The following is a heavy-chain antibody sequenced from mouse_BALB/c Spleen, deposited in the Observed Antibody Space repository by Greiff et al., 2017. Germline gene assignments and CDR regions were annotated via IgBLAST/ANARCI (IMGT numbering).Heavy chain of an antibody. J-gene: IGHJ4*01. CDR1: GFAFSSYD. CDR2: ISSGGGST. CDR3: ARHKRDYGAMDY. Sequence: EVQLQESGGGLVKPGGSLKLSCAASGFAFSSYDMSWVRQTPEKRLEWVAYISSGGGSTYYPDTVKGRFTISRDNAKNTLYLQMSSLKSEDTAMYYCARHKRDYGAMDYWGQGTSVTVSS. V-gene: IGHV5-12-1*01. D-gene: IGHD1-1*02.